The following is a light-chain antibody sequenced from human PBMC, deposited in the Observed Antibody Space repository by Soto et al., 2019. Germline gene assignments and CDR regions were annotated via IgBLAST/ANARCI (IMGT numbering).Light chain of an antibody. CDR1: QSVSSSY. Sequence: EIVLTQSPGTLSLSPGERATLSCRASQSVSSSYLAWYQHTPGQAPRLLIYGASGRATGIPDRFSGSGSGTDFTLTISRLEPEDFEVYYCQQYGSSPLSFGGGTKVEIK. CDR2: GAS. V-gene: IGKV3-20*01. J-gene: IGKJ4*01. CDR3: QQYGSSPLS.